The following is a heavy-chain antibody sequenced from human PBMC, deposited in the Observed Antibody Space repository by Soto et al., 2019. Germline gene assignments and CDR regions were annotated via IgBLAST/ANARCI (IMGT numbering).Heavy chain of an antibody. CDR2: ISTYNGNT. D-gene: IGHD4-17*01. J-gene: IGHJ6*03. V-gene: IGHV1-18*01. CDR3: ARTTVTASYYYMDV. Sequence: ASVKVSCKASGYTFTNYGFTWARQAPGQGLEWLGWISTYNGNTKYAQKVQGRLTMTTDKSTSTANMELTSLRSDDTALYYCARTTVTASYYYMDVWGKGSTVTVS. CDR1: GYTFTNYG.